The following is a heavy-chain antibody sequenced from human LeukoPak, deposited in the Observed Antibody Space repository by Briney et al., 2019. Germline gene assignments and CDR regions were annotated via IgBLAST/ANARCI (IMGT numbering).Heavy chain of an antibody. J-gene: IGHJ4*02. CDR1: GGSFSGYS. Sequence: SETLSLTCAVYGGSFSGYSWTWIRQPPGKGLDWIGEINHSGSTNYNPSLTSRVIISIDTSERQFSLRLTSLTAADTAVYYCARYRGGGLNYFDFWGQGTPVTVSS. CDR3: ARYRGGGLNYFDF. CDR2: INHSGST. V-gene: IGHV4-34*01. D-gene: IGHD3-10*01.